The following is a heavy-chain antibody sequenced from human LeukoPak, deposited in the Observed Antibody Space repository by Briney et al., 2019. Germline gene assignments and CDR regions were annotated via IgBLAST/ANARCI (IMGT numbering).Heavy chain of an antibody. Sequence: PGRSLRLSCAASGFTFNNHWMSWVRQAPGKGLEWVANLKQNGNEKSYVDSVKGRFTISRDNTENSLYLQMNSLRVEDTAVYYCTDPGVGFWGQGTLVTVSS. D-gene: IGHD2-8*01. CDR1: GFTFNNHW. CDR3: TDPGVGF. CDR2: LKQNGNEK. V-gene: IGHV3-7*01. J-gene: IGHJ4*02.